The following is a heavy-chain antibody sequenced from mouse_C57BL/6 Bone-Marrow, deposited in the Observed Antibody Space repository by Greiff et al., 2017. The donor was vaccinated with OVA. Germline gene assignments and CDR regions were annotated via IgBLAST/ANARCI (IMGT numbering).Heavy chain of an antibody. CDR1: GYTFTDYA. V-gene: IGHV1-67*01. D-gene: IGHD2-2*01. Sequence: VQGVESGPELVRPGVSVKISCKGSGYTFTDYAMHWVKQSHAKSLEWIGVISTYYGDASYNQKFKDKATMTVDKSSSTAYMELARLTSEDSAGYYCAKRRGVTTKEGCPYYFDYWGQGTTLTVSS. CDR3: AKRRGVTTKEGCPYYFDY. J-gene: IGHJ2*01. CDR2: ISTYYGDA.